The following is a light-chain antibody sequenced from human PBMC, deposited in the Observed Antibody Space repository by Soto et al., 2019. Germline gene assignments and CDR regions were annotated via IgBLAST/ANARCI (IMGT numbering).Light chain of an antibody. J-gene: IGKJ4*01. V-gene: IGKV1-12*01. CDR2: AAS. Sequence: DIQMTQSPSSLSASVGDGVTITCRASRSISNYVNWYQQKPGKAPKLLIYAASRLQSGVPSRFSGTGSRTDFTLTISSLQPEDFATYYCQQANSFPLTFGGGTKVDIK. CDR3: QQANSFPLT. CDR1: RSISNY.